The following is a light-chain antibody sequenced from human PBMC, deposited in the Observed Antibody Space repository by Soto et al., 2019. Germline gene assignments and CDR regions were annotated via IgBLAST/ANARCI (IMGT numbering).Light chain of an antibody. J-gene: IGKJ5*01. CDR1: QSVNSR. V-gene: IGKV3-20*01. CDR3: QHYGRSPIT. CDR2: GAS. Sequence: EVVLTQSPGTLSLSPGERATLSCRASQSVNSRLAWYQHKPGQAPRLLISGASSRATGIPDRFSGSGSATDFTLTISRLEPEDFALYCCQHYGRSPITFGQGTRLE.